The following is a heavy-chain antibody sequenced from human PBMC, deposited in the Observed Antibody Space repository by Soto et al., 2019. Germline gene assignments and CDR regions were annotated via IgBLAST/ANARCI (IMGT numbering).Heavy chain of an antibody. V-gene: IGHV3-23*01. J-gene: IGHJ2*01. D-gene: IGHD2-8*01. Sequence: EVQLLESGADLVQPGGSLRLSCAASGFTFGDFAMNWVRQAPGKGLEWVSGITGGGDYTFYADSVKGRFTISRVQSKNTVYLQMNSLRAEDTALYYCVKKIAGTTTNGAYWYFDLWGRGTLVTVSS. CDR3: VKKIAGTTTNGAYWYFDL. CDR1: GFTFGDFA. CDR2: ITGGGDYT.